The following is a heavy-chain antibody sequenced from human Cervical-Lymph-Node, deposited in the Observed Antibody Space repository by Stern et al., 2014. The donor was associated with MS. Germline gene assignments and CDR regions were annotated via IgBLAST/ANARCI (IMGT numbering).Heavy chain of an antibody. D-gene: IGHD2-8*01. J-gene: IGHJ4*02. V-gene: IGHV3-30*03. CDR3: ARDYEDTSMLFDH. CDR2: ISYDGNQK. Sequence: VQLVESGGALVQPRRSLRLSCAASGFTFSSYGMHWVRHAPRKGLELGSVISYDGNQKYYAASVKGRFTISRDNSKNTLHLQMNSVTPDDTAIYYCARDYEDTSMLFDHWGQGTLVTVSS. CDR1: GFTFSSYG.